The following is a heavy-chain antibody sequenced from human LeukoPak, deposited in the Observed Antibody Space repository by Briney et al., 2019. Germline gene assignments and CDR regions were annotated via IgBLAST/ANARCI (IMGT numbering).Heavy chain of an antibody. V-gene: IGHV4-34*01. D-gene: IGHD3-3*01. CDR3: ARSIPITIFGVVIIRSRGHDAFDI. CDR2: INHSGST. J-gene: IGHJ3*02. Sequence: SETLSLTCAVYGGSFSGYYWSWIRQPPGKGLEWIGEINHSGSTNYNPSLKSRVTISVDTSKNQFSLKLSSVTAADTAVYYCARSIPITIFGVVIIRSRGHDAFDIWGQGTMVTVSS. CDR1: GGSFSGYY.